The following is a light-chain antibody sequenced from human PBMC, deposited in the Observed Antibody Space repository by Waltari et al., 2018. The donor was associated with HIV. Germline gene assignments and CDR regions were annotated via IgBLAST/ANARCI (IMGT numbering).Light chain of an antibody. Sequence: QSALPQPASVSGSPGQSITLSCTGTSSDVGGYNYVPWYQQHPGKAPKLMYDVRNRPSGVSTRFSGSKSGNTASLTISGLQAEDEADYYCSSYTSSSTPYVFGTGTKVTVL. CDR2: DVR. CDR3: SSYTSSSTPYV. J-gene: IGLJ1*01. CDR1: SSDVGGYNY. V-gene: IGLV2-14*03.